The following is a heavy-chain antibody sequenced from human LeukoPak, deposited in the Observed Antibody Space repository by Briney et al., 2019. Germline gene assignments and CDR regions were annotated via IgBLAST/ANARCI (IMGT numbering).Heavy chain of an antibody. CDR3: AIRGYSYGYSLFDY. CDR2: IYYTGSS. V-gene: IGHV4-39*01. CDR1: GGSISISNYY. D-gene: IGHD5-18*01. Sequence: SETLSLTCTVSGGSISISNYYWGWIRQPPGKGLEWIGSIYYTGSSYYTPSLKGRVTMFVDTPENQFSLKLSSVTAADTAVYYCAIRGYSYGYSLFDYWGQGTLVTVSS. J-gene: IGHJ4*02.